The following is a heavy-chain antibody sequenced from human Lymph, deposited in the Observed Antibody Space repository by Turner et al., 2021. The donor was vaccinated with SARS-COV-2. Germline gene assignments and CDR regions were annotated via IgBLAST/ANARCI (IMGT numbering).Heavy chain of an antibody. CDR2: ISVYNGNT. Sequence: QVQLVQSGAEVKKPGASVKVSCKASGYTFTSYGISWVRQAPGQGLEWMGWISVYNGNTNYAQKLQGRLTMTTDTSTSTAYMELRSLRSDDTAVYYCARFTASIEVTGRYFDYWGQGTLVTVSS. D-gene: IGHD6-19*01. CDR1: GYTFTSYG. J-gene: IGHJ4*02. V-gene: IGHV1-18*01. CDR3: ARFTASIEVTGRYFDY.